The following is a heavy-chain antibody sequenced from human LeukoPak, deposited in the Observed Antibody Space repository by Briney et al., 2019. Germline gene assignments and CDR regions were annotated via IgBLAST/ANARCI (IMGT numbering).Heavy chain of an antibody. Sequence: ASVKVSCKASGYTFTSYAMHWVRRAPGQRLEWMGWINAGNGNTKYSQKFQGRVTITRDTSASTAYMELSSLRSEGTAVYYCARDRFCSGGSCSNWFDPWGQGTLVTVSS. V-gene: IGHV1-3*01. D-gene: IGHD2-15*01. CDR2: INAGNGNT. J-gene: IGHJ5*02. CDR3: ARDRFCSGGSCSNWFDP. CDR1: GYTFTSYA.